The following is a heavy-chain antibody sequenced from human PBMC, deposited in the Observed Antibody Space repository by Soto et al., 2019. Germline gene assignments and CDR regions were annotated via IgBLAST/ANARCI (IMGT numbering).Heavy chain of an antibody. CDR2: XSXXXYX. D-gene: IGHD3-9*01. J-gene: IGHJ4*02. CDR3: ARDFSLRYFDWTFDY. Sequence: PGGSLRLSCAASGFTFSSYSMNWVRQAPGKALEWVXSXSXXXYXYXAXSXXXXFTISRDNAKNSLYLQMNRLRAEDTAVYYCARDFSLRYFDWTFDYWGQGTLVTVSS. V-gene: IGHV3-21*01. CDR1: GFTFSSYS.